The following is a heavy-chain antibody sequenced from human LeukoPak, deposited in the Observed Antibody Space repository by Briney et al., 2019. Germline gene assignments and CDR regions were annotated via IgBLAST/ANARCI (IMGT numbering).Heavy chain of an antibody. CDR3: ARDRGYAYFIDY. CDR2: IFYSGST. V-gene: IGHV4-61*01. J-gene: IGHJ4*02. CDR1: GGSISSSSYY. Sequence: SETLSLTCTVSGGSISSSSYYWGWIRQPPGKGLEWIGYIFYSGSTNYNPSLKSRVTISVDTSKNQFSLKLSSVTAADTAVYYCARDRGYAYFIDYWGQGTLVTVSS. D-gene: IGHD3-16*01.